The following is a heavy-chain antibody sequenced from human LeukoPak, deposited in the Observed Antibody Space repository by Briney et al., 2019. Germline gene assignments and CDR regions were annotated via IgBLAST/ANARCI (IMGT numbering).Heavy chain of an antibody. CDR3: LRQFPADVEV. CDR2: IYYSGST. J-gene: IGHJ4*02. CDR1: GGSISSSSYY. Sequence: KPSETLSLTCTVSGGSISSSSYYWGWIRQPPGKGLEWIGNIYYSGSTYYNPSLKSRVTISVDTSKNQFSLKLNSVTAADTAVYFCLRQFPADVEVWGQGMLVTVSS. D-gene: IGHD3-10*02. V-gene: IGHV4-39*07.